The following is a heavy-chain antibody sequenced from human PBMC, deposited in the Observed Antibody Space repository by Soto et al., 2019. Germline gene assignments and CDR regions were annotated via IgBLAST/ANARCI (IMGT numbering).Heavy chain of an antibody. CDR1: GYTFTSYG. J-gene: IGHJ4*02. CDR3: ARSQRYYDVWNTPVDS. Sequence: QVQLVQSGAEVKKPGASVKVSCKASGYTFTSYGISWVRQAPGQGLEWMGWISAYNGNTNYAQKHQGRVTMTTDTPTSTAYMELRSLRSADTAVYYCARSQRYYDVWNTPVDSWGQGTLVTVSS. V-gene: IGHV1-18*01. D-gene: IGHD3-3*01. CDR2: ISAYNGNT.